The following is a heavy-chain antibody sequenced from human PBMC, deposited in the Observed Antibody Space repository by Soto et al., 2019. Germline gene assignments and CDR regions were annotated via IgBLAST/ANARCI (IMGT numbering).Heavy chain of an antibody. J-gene: IGHJ6*02. CDR1: GGIFTNNA. Sequence: QVQVVQSGAEVKKPGSSVKVSCKVSGGIFTNNAISWVRQAPGQGLEWLGGVTPLFDTAYYAQIFRGRLRISADGATTTAYMELSGLTSADTAVYFCATGGHNDGDNFYHGMDVWGQGTTVTVS. D-gene: IGHD2-21*02. CDR3: ATGGHNDGDNFYHGMDV. V-gene: IGHV1-69*01. CDR2: VTPLFDTA.